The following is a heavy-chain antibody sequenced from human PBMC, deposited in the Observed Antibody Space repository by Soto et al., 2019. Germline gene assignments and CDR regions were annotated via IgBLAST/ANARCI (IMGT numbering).Heavy chain of an antibody. CDR3: ARDSGYDYYYYYYGMDV. D-gene: IGHD5-12*01. CDR1: GFTFSSYS. Sequence: PGGSLRLSCAASGFTFSSYSMNWVRQAPGKGLEWVSSISSSSSYIYYADSVKGRFTISRDNAKNSLYLQMNSLTAEDTAVYYCARDSGYDYYYYYYGMDVWGQATTVTVSS. J-gene: IGHJ6*02. CDR2: ISSSSSYI. V-gene: IGHV3-21*01.